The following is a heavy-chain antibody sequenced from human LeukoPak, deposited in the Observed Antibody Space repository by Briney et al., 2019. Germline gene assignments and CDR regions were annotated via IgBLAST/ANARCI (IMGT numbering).Heavy chain of an antibody. D-gene: IGHD6-25*01. CDR2: ISSSSSYL. J-gene: IGHJ3*02. V-gene: IGHV3-21*01. CDR1: GFTFSSYN. CDR3: ARVSGSGGSFDI. Sequence: GGSLRLSCAASGFTFSSYNMNWVRQAPGKGLEWVSSISSSSSYLYYADSVKGRFTISRDNAKNPLYLQMNSLRAEDTAVYYCARVSGSGGSFDIWGQGTMVTVSS.